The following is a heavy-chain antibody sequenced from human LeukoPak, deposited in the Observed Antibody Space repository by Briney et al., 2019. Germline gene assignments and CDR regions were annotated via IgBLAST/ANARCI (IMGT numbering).Heavy chain of an antibody. CDR1: ADSISSYY. J-gene: IGHJ6*03. V-gene: IGHV4-59*01. CDR2: ISYSGGT. Sequence: SETLSLTCTVSADSISSYYWNWIRQPPGKGLEWIGSISYSGGTKYNPSLESRVTISLDTSKNQISLTLSSVTAADTTVYYCARAPERWYSYGSYTYYYMDVWGKGTTVTVSS. CDR3: ARAPERWYSYGSYTYYYMDV. D-gene: IGHD5-18*01.